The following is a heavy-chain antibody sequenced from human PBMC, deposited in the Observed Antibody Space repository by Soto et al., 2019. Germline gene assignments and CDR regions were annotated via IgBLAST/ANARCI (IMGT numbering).Heavy chain of an antibody. CDR3: TRGPRPISTGTGDY. CDR2: IYNDGTYS. Sequence: GGSLRLSCAASGFIFKMYWMHWARQSPGKGLVWISRIYNDGTYSDYADSVRGRFTISRDNVNDTLYLQMNNLRAEDSGLYYCTRGPRPISTGTGDYWGQGTQVTVSS. CDR1: GFIFKMYW. D-gene: IGHD3-10*01. V-gene: IGHV3-74*01. J-gene: IGHJ4*02.